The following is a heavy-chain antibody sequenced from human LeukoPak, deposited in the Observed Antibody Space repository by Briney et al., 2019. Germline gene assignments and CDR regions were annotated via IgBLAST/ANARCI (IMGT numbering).Heavy chain of an antibody. V-gene: IGHV3-11*01. CDR2: ISSSGSTI. CDR1: GFTFSDYY. Sequence: NPGGSLRLSCAASGFTFSDYYMSWIRQAPGKGLEWVSYISSSGSTIYYADSVKGRFTISRDNAKNSPYLQMNSLRAEDTAVYYCASYYYGSGSYSTEWGQGTLVTVSS. CDR3: ASYYYGSGSYSTE. D-gene: IGHD3-10*01. J-gene: IGHJ4*02.